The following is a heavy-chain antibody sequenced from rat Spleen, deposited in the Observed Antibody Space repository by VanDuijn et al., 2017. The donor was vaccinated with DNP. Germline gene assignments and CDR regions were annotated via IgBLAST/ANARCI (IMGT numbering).Heavy chain of an antibody. D-gene: IGHD4-3*01. CDR1: GFNFSNYY. CDR2: ISNGGGNT. CDR3: VRWNSGHFDY. Sequence: EVQLVESGGGLVQPGRSMKLSCTVSGFNFSNYYMAWVRQAPRKGLEWVASISNGGGNTYYRDSVKGRFTISRDNAKSTLYLQMNSLRSEDMATYYCVRWNSGHFDYWGQGVMVTVSS. V-gene: IGHV5-25*01. J-gene: IGHJ2*01.